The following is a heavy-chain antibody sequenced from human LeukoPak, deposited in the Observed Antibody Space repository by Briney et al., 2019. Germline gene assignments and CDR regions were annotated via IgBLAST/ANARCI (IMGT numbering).Heavy chain of an antibody. J-gene: IGHJ4*02. CDR2: IYPGDSDT. Sequence: GESLKISCKGSGYSFTSYWIGWVRQMPGKGLEWMGIIYPGDSDTRYSPSFQGQVTISADKSISTAYPQWSSLKASDTAMYYCARMIQLWSNYFDYWGQGTLVTVSS. CDR3: ARMIQLWSNYFDY. CDR1: GYSFTSYW. V-gene: IGHV5-51*01. D-gene: IGHD5-18*01.